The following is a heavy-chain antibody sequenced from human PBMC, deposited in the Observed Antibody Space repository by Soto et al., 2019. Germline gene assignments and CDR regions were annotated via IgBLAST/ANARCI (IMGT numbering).Heavy chain of an antibody. CDR2: INPNSGGT. V-gene: IGHV1-2*02. CDR3: ARDKVTIFGVVMTNYYYYYGMDV. J-gene: IGHJ6*02. Sequence: ASVEVSCKASGYTFTGYYMHWVRQAPGQGLEWMGWINPNSGGTNYAQKFQGRVTMTRDTSISTAYMELSRLRSDDTAVYYCARDKVTIFGVVMTNYYYYYGMDVWGQGTTVTVSS. CDR1: GYTFTGYY. D-gene: IGHD3-3*01.